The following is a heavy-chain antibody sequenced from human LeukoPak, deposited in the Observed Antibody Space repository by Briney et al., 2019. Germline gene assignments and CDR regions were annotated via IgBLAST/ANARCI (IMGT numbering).Heavy chain of an antibody. Sequence: GGSLRLSCTVSGFTFSSFGMHWVRQAPGKGLEWVSYISSSGSTIYYADSVKGRFTISRDNAKNSLYLQMNSLRAEDTAVYYCAELGITMIGGVWGKGTTVTISS. CDR2: ISSSGSTI. D-gene: IGHD3-10*02. CDR3: AELGITMIGGV. CDR1: GFTFSSFG. V-gene: IGHV3-48*04. J-gene: IGHJ6*04.